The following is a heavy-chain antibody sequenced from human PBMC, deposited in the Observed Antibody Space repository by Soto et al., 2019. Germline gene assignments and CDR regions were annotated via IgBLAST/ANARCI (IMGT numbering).Heavy chain of an antibody. Sequence: QVQLQESGPGLVKPSETLSLTCTVSGGSVSSGSYYWSWIRQPPGKGLEWIGYIYYSGSTNYNPPLKSRVTISVDTSKNQFSLKLSSVTAADTAVYYCARDFGPDFWSGYPDARPARGMDVWGQGTTVTVSS. CDR1: GGSVSSGSYY. CDR2: IYYSGST. D-gene: IGHD3-3*01. CDR3: ARDFGPDFWSGYPDARPARGMDV. V-gene: IGHV4-61*01. J-gene: IGHJ6*02.